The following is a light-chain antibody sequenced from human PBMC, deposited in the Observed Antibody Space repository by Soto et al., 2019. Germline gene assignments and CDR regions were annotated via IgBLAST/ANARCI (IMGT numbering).Light chain of an antibody. CDR1: QSFNSIY. J-gene: IGKJ1*01. V-gene: IGKV3-20*01. CDR2: GAS. Sequence: EIVLTQSPGTLSLSPGERATLSCRASQSFNSIYLAWYQQKPGQAPKLLIYGASSRATGIPDRFSGSGSGTDFTLTIRRLEPEDFAVYYCQQYGNSPWTFGQGTKVDIK. CDR3: QQYGNSPWT.